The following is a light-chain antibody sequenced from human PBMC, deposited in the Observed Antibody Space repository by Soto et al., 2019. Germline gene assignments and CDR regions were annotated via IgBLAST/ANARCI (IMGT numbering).Light chain of an antibody. CDR2: GAS. V-gene: IGKV1-9*01. J-gene: IGKJ2*01. CDR3: QQVNSYPRT. Sequence: IQLTQSPSSLSASVGDRVTITCRASQDISSSLVWYQQKPGKAPKLLMYGASTLQSGVPSRFSGSGSGTVFTLTISSLQPEDFATYYCQQVNSYPRTFGQGTKLEIK. CDR1: QDISSS.